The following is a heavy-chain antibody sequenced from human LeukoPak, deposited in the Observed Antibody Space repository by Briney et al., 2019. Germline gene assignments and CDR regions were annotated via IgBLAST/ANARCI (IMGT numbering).Heavy chain of an antibody. CDR2: VSGSGSNT. Sequence: GGSLRLSCAASGFTFRSYGMSWVRQAPGKGLEWVSSVSGSGSNTYYADSVKGRFTISRDNPKNTLYLQMNSLRAEDTAIYYCAKDHGSLGSALNWGQGTLVTVSS. D-gene: IGHD3-10*01. V-gene: IGHV3-23*01. J-gene: IGHJ4*02. CDR3: AKDHGSLGSALN. CDR1: GFTFRSYG.